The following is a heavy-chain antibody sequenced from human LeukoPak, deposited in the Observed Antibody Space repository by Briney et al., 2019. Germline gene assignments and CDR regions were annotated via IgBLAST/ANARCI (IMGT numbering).Heavy chain of an antibody. Sequence: ASVKVSCKASGYTFTSYYMHWVRQAPGQGLEWMGIINPSGGSTSYAQKFQGRVTMTRDTSTSTVYMELSSLRSEDTAVYYCARVAYCGDDCYYFQHLGQGTLVTVSS. CDR1: GYTFTSYY. J-gene: IGHJ1*01. V-gene: IGHV1-46*01. CDR2: INPSGGST. D-gene: IGHD2-21*02. CDR3: ARVAYCGDDCYYFQH.